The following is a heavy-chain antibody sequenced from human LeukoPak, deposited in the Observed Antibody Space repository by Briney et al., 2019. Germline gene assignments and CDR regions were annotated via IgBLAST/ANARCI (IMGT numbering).Heavy chain of an antibody. D-gene: IGHD6-19*01. CDR1: GYTLTELS. J-gene: IGHJ4*02. Sequence: GASVEVSCKVSGYTLTELSMHWVRQAPGKGLEWMGGFDPEDGETIYAQKFQGRVTMTEDTSTDTAYMELSSLRSEDTAVYYCATDPAVAGTLNYWGQGTLVTVSS. CDR2: FDPEDGET. CDR3: ATDPAVAGTLNY. V-gene: IGHV1-24*01.